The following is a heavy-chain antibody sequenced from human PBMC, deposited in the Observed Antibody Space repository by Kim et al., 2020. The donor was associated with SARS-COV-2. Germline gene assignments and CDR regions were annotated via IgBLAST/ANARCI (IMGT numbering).Heavy chain of an antibody. CDR3: AREVSSGWYLYFDY. J-gene: IGHJ4*02. D-gene: IGHD6-19*01. Sequence: ADSVKGRFTISRDNAKNSLYLQMNSLRAEDTAVYYCAREVSSGWYLYFDYWGQGTLVTVSS. V-gene: IGHV3-48*03.